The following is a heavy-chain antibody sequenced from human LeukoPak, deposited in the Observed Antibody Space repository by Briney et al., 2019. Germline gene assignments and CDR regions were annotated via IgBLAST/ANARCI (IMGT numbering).Heavy chain of an antibody. J-gene: IGHJ6*03. V-gene: IGHV3-23*01. CDR1: GFTFSSYA. CDR2: ISGSGGST. Sequence: GGSLRLSCAASGFTFSSYAMSWVRQAPGKGLEWVSAISGSGGSTYYADSVKGRFTISRDNSKNTLYLQMNSLRAEDTAVYYCAKDANVDTAMAPSGYYDYYYMDVWGKGTTVTVSS. D-gene: IGHD5-18*01. CDR3: AKDANVDTAMAPSGYYDYYYMDV.